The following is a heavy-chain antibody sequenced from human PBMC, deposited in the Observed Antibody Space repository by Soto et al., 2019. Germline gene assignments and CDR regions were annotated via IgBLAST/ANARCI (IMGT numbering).Heavy chain of an antibody. CDR1: GFTFSSYA. V-gene: IGHV3-23*01. CDR2: ISGSGGST. J-gene: IGHJ6*02. Sequence: LRLSCAASGFTFSSYAMSWVRQAPGKGLEWVSAISGSGGSTYYADSVKGRFTISRDNSKNTLYLQMNSLRAEDTAVYYCAKDKGYYYGSGLYYGMDVWGQGTTVTVS. D-gene: IGHD3-10*01. CDR3: AKDKGYYYGSGLYYGMDV.